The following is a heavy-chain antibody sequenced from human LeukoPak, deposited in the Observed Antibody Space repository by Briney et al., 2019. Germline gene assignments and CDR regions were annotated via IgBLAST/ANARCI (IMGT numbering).Heavy chain of an antibody. CDR3: VRQSSGYYRSFDY. CDR1: GSIFTSCW. CDR2: IYPGDSDT. Sequence: GASLKISCEGSGSIFTSCWIGGGRQMRGKGLEWMGMIYPGDSDTRYSTSFQGQVTISADKSISTAYLQWSSLKASDTAMYYCVRQSSGYYRSFDYCGQGTLVTVSS. D-gene: IGHD3-22*01. J-gene: IGHJ4*02. V-gene: IGHV5-51*01.